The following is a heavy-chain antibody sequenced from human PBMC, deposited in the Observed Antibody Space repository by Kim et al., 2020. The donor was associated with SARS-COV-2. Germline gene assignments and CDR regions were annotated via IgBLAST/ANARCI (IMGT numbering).Heavy chain of an antibody. Sequence: TTHHPSLKSRVTISVDTSKNLFSLKRGSVTASDTAVYYCARRRPYGYMGYWGQGTLVTVSS. V-gene: IGHV4-34*01. D-gene: IGHD5-18*01. CDR2: T. CDR3: ARRRPYGYMGY. J-gene: IGHJ4*02.